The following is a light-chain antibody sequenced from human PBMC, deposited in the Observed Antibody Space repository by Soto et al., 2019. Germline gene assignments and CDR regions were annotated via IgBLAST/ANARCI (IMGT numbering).Light chain of an antibody. CDR1: QSVSSY. CDR3: QQYNNWPRT. J-gene: IGKJ5*01. Sequence: EIVLTQSPATLSLSPGERATLSCRASQSVSSYLAWYQQKPGQAPRLLVYGASSRATGIPDRFSGSGSGTEFTLTISSLQSEDFAVYYCQQYNNWPRTFGQGTRLEIK. V-gene: IGKV3D-15*01. CDR2: GAS.